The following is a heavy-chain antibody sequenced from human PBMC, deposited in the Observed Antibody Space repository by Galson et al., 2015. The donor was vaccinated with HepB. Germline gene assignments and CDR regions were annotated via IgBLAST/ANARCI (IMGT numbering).Heavy chain of an antibody. V-gene: IGHV3-30*18. J-gene: IGHJ4*02. CDR1: GFTFSSYG. CDR2: ISYDGSNK. CDR3: AKAGYYDSSGYYELDY. Sequence: SLRLSCAASGFTFSSYGMHWVRQAPGKGLEWVAVISYDGSNKYYADSVKGRFTISRDNSKNTLYLQMNSLRAEDTAVYYCAKAGYYDSSGYYELDYWGQGTLVTVSS. D-gene: IGHD3-22*01.